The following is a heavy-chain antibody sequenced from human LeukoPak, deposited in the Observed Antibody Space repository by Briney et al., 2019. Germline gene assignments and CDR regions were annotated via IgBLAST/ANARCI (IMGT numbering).Heavy chain of an antibody. CDR1: DDSIKSDSYY. CDR2: IYYSGST. CDR3: AKHKGDFQGSSGPNFWDFDL. V-gene: IGHV4-39*01. D-gene: IGHD3-22*01. Sequence: SETLSLNCTVSDDSIKSDSYYWGWIRQPPGKGLEWIGTIYYSGSTYNNPSRKSRVPISVDTSKNQFSGKLSAVTAADTALYYCAKHKGDFQGSSGPNFWDFDLWGRGTLVTVSS. J-gene: IGHJ2*01.